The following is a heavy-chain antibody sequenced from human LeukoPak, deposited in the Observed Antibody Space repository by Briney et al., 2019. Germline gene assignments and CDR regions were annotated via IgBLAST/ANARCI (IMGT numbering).Heavy chain of an antibody. CDR1: EFTFSIYS. CDR3: ASGWHLEYFQH. J-gene: IGHJ1*01. CDR2: ISGDSKTI. Sequence: PGGSLRLSCAASEFTFSIYSMSWIRQAPGKGLQWVSYISGDSKTIYYADSVKGRFTISRDNAKNSLYLQMNSLRDDDTAVYYCASGWHLEYFQHWGQGTLVTVSS. V-gene: IGHV3-48*02. D-gene: IGHD6-19*01.